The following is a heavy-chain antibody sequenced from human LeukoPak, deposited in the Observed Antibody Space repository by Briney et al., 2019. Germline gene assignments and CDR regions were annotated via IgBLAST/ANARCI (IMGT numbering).Heavy chain of an antibody. Sequence: GASVKVSCKTSGYTFTSYGISWVRQAPGQGLEWMGWISAYSGNTNYAQKFQGRVTMTTETSTNTAYLELRSLRSDDTAVYHCARSRYSGSYFHHWGQGTLVTVSS. CDR2: ISAYSGNT. CDR3: ARSRYSGSYFHH. J-gene: IGHJ1*01. D-gene: IGHD1-26*01. CDR1: GYTFTSYG. V-gene: IGHV1-18*01.